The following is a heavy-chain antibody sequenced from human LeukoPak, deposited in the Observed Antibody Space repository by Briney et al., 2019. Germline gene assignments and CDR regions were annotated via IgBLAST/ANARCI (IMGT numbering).Heavy chain of an antibody. CDR2: TDHRETA. V-gene: IGHV4-34*01. CDR1: GASYNAYY. CDR3: AVGITILGVAASFDS. Sequence: TSETLSLTCAVYGASYNAYYWSWIRQPPGKGLEWIGDTDHRETATYNPSLKSRLTISADASKNQFSLKLNSVTDADTAVYYCAVGITILGVAASFDSWGQGNLVIVSS. D-gene: IGHD3-3*01. J-gene: IGHJ4*02.